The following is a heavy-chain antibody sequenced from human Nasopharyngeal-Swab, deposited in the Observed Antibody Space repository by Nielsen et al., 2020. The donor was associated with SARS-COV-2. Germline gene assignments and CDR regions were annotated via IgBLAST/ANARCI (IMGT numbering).Heavy chain of an antibody. J-gene: IGHJ5*02. V-gene: IGHV5-51*01. CDR3: ARLGSYYANWFDP. CDR1: GYSFTTKW. D-gene: IGHD1-26*01. CDR2: IYPGDSDT. Sequence: GESLKISCRTSGYSFTTKWIGWVRQMPGKGLEWMGIIYPGDSDTRYSPSFQGQVTISADKSISTAYLQWSSLKASDTAMYYCARLGSYYANWFDPWGQGTLVTVSS.